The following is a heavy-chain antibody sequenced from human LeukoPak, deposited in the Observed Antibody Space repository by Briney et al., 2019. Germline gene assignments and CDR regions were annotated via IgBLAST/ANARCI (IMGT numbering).Heavy chain of an antibody. CDR1: GGSISSYY. V-gene: IGHV4-59*12. D-gene: IGHD1-26*01. CDR2: IYYSGST. Sequence: PSETLSLTCTVSGGSISSYYWSWIRQPPGKGLEWIGYIYYSGSTNYNPSLKSRVTISVDTSKNQFSLKLSSVTAADTAVYYCASRTGYSGSPSYYYYYYMDVWGKGTTVTISS. J-gene: IGHJ6*03. CDR3: ASRTGYSGSPSYYYYYYMDV.